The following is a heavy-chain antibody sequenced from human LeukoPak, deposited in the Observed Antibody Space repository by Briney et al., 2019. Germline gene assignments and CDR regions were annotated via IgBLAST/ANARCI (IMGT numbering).Heavy chain of an antibody. J-gene: IGHJ4*02. CDR1: GGTFSSYA. CDR3: ASYGDYDILTGYYSEQHYFDY. V-gene: IGHV1-69*13. Sequence: SVKVSCKASGGTFSSYAISWVRQAPGQGLEWMGGIIPIFGAANYAQKFQGRVTITADESTSTAYMELSSLRSEDTAVYYCASYGDYDILTGYYSEQHYFDYWGQGTLVTVSS. CDR2: IIPIFGAA. D-gene: IGHD3-9*01.